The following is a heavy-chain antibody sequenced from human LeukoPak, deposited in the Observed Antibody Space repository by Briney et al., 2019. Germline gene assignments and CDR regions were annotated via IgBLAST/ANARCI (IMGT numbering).Heavy chain of an antibody. CDR3: ASGQGLYDISDYFFGHFDY. D-gene: IGHD3-22*01. CDR2: ISGTGGTI. V-gene: IGHV3-23*01. J-gene: IGHJ4*02. CDR1: GFTVSSYA. Sequence: PGGSLRLSCGASGFTVSSYAMSWVRQTPGKGLEWVSAISGTGGTIYYADSVKGRFTVSRDNSKNTLYLQMNSLRGEDTAVYYCASGQGLYDISDYFFGHFDYWGQGTLVTVSS.